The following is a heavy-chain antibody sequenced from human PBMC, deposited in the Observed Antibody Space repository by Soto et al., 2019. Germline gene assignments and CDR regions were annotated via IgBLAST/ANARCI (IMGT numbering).Heavy chain of an antibody. CDR1: GYTLAELS. CDR3: AASSIAARPFFDY. Sequence: GASVKVSCKVSGYTLAELSMHWVRQAPGKGLEWMGGFDPEDGETIYAQKFQGRVTMTEDTSTDTAYMELSSLRSEDTAVYCCAASSIAARPFFDYWGQGTLVTVSS. CDR2: FDPEDGET. D-gene: IGHD6-6*01. V-gene: IGHV1-24*01. J-gene: IGHJ4*02.